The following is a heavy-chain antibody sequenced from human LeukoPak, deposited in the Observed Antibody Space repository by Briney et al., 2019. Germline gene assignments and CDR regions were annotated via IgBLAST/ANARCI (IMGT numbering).Heavy chain of an antibody. Sequence: SVKVSCKASGGTFSSYAISWVRQAPGQGLEWMGRIIPILGIANYAQKFQGRVTITANKSTSTAYMELSSLRSEDTAVYYCARQSIVVVVAASGSWFDPWGQGTLVTVSS. CDR1: GGTFSSYA. V-gene: IGHV1-69*04. CDR2: IIPILGIA. J-gene: IGHJ5*02. D-gene: IGHD2-15*01. CDR3: ARQSIVVVVAASGSWFDP.